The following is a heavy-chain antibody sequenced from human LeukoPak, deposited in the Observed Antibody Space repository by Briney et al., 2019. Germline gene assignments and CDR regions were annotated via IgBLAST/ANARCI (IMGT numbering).Heavy chain of an antibody. J-gene: IGHJ3*01. CDR2: ISSDASST. V-gene: IGHV3-74*01. Sequence: PGGSLRLSCATSGFTFSVYWMYWVRQAPGKGLVWVSRISSDASSTTYADSVKGRFTMSRDNAKNTLYLQMSSLRAEDTAVYYCARDRGAPDSFDLWGLGTMVTVSS. CDR3: ARDRGAPDSFDL. D-gene: IGHD3-10*01. CDR1: GFTFSVYW.